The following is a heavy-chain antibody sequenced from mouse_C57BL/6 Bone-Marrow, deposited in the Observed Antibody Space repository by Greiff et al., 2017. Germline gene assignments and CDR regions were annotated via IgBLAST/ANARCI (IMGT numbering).Heavy chain of an antibody. CDR3: ACYYYGSRYYAMDY. CDR1: GYTFTSYW. V-gene: IGHV1-55*01. D-gene: IGHD1-1*01. CDR2: IYPGSGST. Sequence: QVQLQQPGAELVKPGASVKMSCKASGYTFTSYWITWVKQRPGQGLEWIGDIYPGSGSTNYNEKFKSKATLTVDTSSSTAYMQLSSLTSEDSAVXYCACYYYGSRYYAMDYWVQGTSVTVSS. J-gene: IGHJ4*01.